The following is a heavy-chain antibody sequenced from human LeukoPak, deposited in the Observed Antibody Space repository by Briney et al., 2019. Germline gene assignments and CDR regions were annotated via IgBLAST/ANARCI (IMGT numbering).Heavy chain of an antibody. CDR1: GYSFTRHY. CDR3: ARGDYSYGFDLASELGY. D-gene: IGHD5-18*01. J-gene: IGHJ4*02. CDR2: INPSDGST. Sequence: GASVKVSCKASGYSFTRHYMHWVRQAPGQGLEWMGVINPSDGSTSYAQKFQGRVTMTRDMSTTTVYMELISLRSEDTAVYYCARGDYSYGFDLASELGYWGQGTLVTVSS. V-gene: IGHV1-46*01.